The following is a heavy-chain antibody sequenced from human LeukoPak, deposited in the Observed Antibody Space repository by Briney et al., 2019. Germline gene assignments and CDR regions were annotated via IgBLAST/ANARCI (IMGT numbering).Heavy chain of an antibody. J-gene: IGHJ4*02. CDR1: GGSISSYY. Sequence: SETLSLTCTVSGGSISSYYWSWIRQPAGKGLEWIGRIYTSGSTNYNPSLKSRVTISIDTSKNQFSLILSSVTAADTAVYYCARRSSGSYHSPLGYWGQGILVTVSS. CDR2: IYTSGST. D-gene: IGHD1-26*01. V-gene: IGHV4-4*07. CDR3: ARRSSGSYHSPLGY.